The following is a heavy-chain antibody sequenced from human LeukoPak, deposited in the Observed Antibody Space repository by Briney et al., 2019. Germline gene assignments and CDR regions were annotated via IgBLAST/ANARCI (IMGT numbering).Heavy chain of an antibody. Sequence: SETLSLTCTVSGGSISGYYWSWIRQPPGKGLEWIGYIYYSGSTNYNSSLKSRVTISLDTSKNQFSLKLNSVTAADTAVYYCARTAVVPAAFTLDWFDPWGQGTLVTVSS. CDR2: IYYSGST. V-gene: IGHV4-59*12. CDR3: ARTAVVPAAFTLDWFDP. CDR1: GGSISGYY. D-gene: IGHD2-2*01. J-gene: IGHJ5*02.